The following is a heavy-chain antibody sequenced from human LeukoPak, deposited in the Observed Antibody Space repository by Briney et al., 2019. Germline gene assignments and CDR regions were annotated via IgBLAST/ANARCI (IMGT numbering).Heavy chain of an antibody. CDR1: GGSISSGGYY. D-gene: IGHD6-19*01. CDR2: IYYSGST. Sequence: PSQTLSLTCTVSGGSISSGGYYWSWIRQHPGKGLEWIGYIYYSGSTYYNPSLKSRVTISVDTSKNQFSLKLSSVTAADTAVYYCARDVRSSGWYGISYCFDYWGQGTLVTVSS. CDR3: ARDVRSSGWYGISYCFDY. V-gene: IGHV4-31*03. J-gene: IGHJ4*02.